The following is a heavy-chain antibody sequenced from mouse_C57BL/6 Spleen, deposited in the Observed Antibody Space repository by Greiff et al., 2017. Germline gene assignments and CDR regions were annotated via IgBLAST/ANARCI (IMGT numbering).Heavy chain of an antibody. CDR1: GYSITSGYY. D-gene: IGHD2-5*01. J-gene: IGHJ3*01. V-gene: IGHV3-6*01. Sequence: EVQLVESGPGLVKPSQSLSLTCSVTGYSITSGYYWNWIRQFPGNKLEWMGYISYDGSNNYNPSLKNRISITRDTSKNQFFLKLNSVTTEDTATYYCAFYSNYDAYWGQGTLVTVSA. CDR2: ISYDGSN. CDR3: AFYSNYDAY.